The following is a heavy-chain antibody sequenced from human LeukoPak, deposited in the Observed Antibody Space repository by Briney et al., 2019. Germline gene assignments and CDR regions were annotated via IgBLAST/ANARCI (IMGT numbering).Heavy chain of an antibody. CDR2: VYLGDSDT. V-gene: IGHV5-51*01. J-gene: IGHJ4*02. D-gene: IGHD3-10*01. CDR1: GYSFTSYW. CDR3: ARLGEPRYYFDY. Sequence: GESLKISCKGSGYSFTSYWIGWVRQMPGKSLEWMGIVYLGDSDTRYSPSFQGQVTISADKSTSTAYLQWSSLKASDTAIYYCARLGEPRYYFDYWGQGTLVTVSS.